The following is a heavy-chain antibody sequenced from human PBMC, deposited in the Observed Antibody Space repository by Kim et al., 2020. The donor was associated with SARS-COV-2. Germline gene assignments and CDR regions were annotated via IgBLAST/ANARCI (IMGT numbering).Heavy chain of an antibody. V-gene: IGHV3-23*01. Sequence: GGSLRLSCAASGFTFSNFAMTWVRQTPGKVLEWVSGLSGSGGTTYYADSVKGRFTISRDNSKNTVYLQMNSLRAEDTAVYYCAKRRSVEGSYFDYWGQGTLVTVSS. D-gene: IGHD6-19*01. CDR1: GFTFSNFA. CDR2: LSGSGGTT. J-gene: IGHJ4*02. CDR3: AKRRSVEGSYFDY.